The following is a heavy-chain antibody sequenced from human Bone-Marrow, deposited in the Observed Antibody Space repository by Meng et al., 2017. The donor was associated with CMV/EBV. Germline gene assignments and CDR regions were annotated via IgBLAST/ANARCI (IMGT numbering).Heavy chain of an antibody. D-gene: IGHD3-16*01. CDR2: IYHSGST. Sequence: SETLSLTCTVSGGSISSGDNYWSWIRQPPGKGLKWIGSIYHSGSTYYNPSLKSRVTISVDTSKNQFSLKLSAVTAADTAGYYCARVGGPINWFDPWGQGTLVTVSS. V-gene: IGHV4-39*07. CDR1: GGSISSGDNY. J-gene: IGHJ5*02. CDR3: ARVGGPINWFDP.